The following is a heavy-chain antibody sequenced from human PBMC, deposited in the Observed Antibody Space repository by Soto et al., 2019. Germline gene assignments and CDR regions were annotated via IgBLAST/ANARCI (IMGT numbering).Heavy chain of an antibody. CDR1: GITFSSYA. V-gene: IGHV3-23*01. J-gene: IGHJ6*02. CDR3: SYSEGREGLFYYYYGMDV. D-gene: IGHD3-3*01. CDR2: ISGSGGST. Sequence: PGGSLRLSCAASGITFSSYAMSWVRQAHGKGPECVSAISGSGGSTYYADSVKGRLTISRDNSKNSLYLQMNSLRAVGTAVYYCSYSEGREGLFYYYYGMDVWGQWTTDTVS.